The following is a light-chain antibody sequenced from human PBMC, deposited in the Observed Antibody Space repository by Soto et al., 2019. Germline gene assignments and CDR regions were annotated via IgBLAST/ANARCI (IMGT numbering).Light chain of an antibody. CDR1: QSISSW. J-gene: IGKJ1*01. Sequence: DIQMTQSPSTLFASVGDRVTITCRASQSISSWLAWYQQKPGKAPKLLIYDASSLESGVPQRFSGSGSGTEFTLTISSLQTDDFSTYYCQQYHSYWTFGQGTKVDIK. CDR3: QQYHSYWT. CDR2: DAS. V-gene: IGKV1-5*01.